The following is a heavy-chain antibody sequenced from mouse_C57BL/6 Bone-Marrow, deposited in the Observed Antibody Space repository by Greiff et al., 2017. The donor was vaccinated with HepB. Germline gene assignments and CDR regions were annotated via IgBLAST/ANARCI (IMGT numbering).Heavy chain of an antibody. CDR2: ISYSGST. CDR1: GYSITSDY. J-gene: IGHJ4*01. Sequence: EVKLVESGPGLAKPSQTLSLTCSVTGYSITSDYWNWIRKFPGNKLEYMGYISYSGSTYYNPSLKSRISITRDTSKNQYYLQLNSVTTEDTATYYWARCDGNYPSYYAMDYWGQGTSVTVSS. CDR3: ARCDGNYPSYYAMDY. D-gene: IGHD2-1*01. V-gene: IGHV3-8*01.